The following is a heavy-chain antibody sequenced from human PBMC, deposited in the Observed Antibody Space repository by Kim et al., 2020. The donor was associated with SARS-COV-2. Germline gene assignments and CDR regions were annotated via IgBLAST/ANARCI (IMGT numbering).Heavy chain of an antibody. Sequence: GGSLRLSCAASGFTFSSYWMHWVRQAPGKGLVWVSRINSDGSSTSYADSVKGRFTISRDNAKNTLYLQMNSLRAEDTAVYYCARAIAVAARGGYWGQGTLVTVSS. J-gene: IGHJ4*02. V-gene: IGHV3-74*01. D-gene: IGHD6-19*01. CDR2: INSDGSST. CDR3: ARAIAVAARGGY. CDR1: GFTFSSYW.